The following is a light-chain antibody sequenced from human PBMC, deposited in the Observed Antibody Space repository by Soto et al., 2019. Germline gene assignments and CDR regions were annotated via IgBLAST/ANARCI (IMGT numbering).Light chain of an antibody. CDR3: QSYDSNLSAWV. Sequence: QSVLTQPPSVSGAPGQRVTISCIGSSSNIGAGYDVHWYQQRPGTAPKLLIYGNNNRPSGVPDRFSGSKSGTSASLAITGLQAEDEADYYCQSYDSNLSAWVFGGGTKVTVL. CDR2: GNN. J-gene: IGLJ3*02. CDR1: SSNIGAGYD. V-gene: IGLV1-40*01.